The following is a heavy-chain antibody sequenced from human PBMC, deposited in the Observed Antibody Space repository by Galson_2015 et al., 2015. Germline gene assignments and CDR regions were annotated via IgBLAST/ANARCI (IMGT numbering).Heavy chain of an antibody. V-gene: IGHV1-3*01. CDR3: ARDQGGSGRAFDY. D-gene: IGHD1-26*01. Sequence: QSGAEVKKPGASVKVSCKASGYTFTSYAMHWVRQAPGQRLEWMGWINAGNGNTKYSQKFQGRVTITRDTSASTAYMELSSLRSEDTAVYYCARDQGGSGRAFDYWGQGTLVTVSS. J-gene: IGHJ4*02. CDR2: INAGNGNT. CDR1: GYTFTSYA.